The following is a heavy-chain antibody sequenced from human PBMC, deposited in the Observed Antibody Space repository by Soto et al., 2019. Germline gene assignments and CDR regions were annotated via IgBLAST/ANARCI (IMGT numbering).Heavy chain of an antibody. Sequence: DVLLVESGGGLVEPGGSLTLSCAASGFTFSKAFLSWGRQAPGKGLEWVGQIGGNTESGITKYPAPVRGRFTISRDDAKNTMYLQMISLKIDDIALYYCTVSGGYGTSHHWFDPWGQGTPVIVSS. CDR1: GFTFSKAF. J-gene: IGHJ5*02. V-gene: IGHV3-15*04. CDR3: TVSGGYGTSHHWFDP. CDR2: IGGNTESGIT. D-gene: IGHD2-15*01.